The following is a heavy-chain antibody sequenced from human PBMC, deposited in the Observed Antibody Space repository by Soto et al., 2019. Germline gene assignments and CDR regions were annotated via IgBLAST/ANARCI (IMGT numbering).Heavy chain of an antibody. CDR1: GFTFSSYG. CDR2: IWYDGSNK. CDR3: ARAPLLWFGEEVDYCGMDV. V-gene: IGHV3-33*01. D-gene: IGHD3-10*01. J-gene: IGHJ6*02. Sequence: QVQLVESGGGVVQPGRSLRLSCAASGFTFSSYGMHWVRQAPGKGLEWVAVIWYDGSNKYYAASVKGRFTISRDNSKNTLYLQMNSLRAEDTAVYYCARAPLLWFGEEVDYCGMDVWGQGTTVTVSS.